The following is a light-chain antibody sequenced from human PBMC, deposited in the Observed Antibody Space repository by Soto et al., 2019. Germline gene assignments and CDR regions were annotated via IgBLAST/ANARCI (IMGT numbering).Light chain of an antibody. J-gene: IGLJ2*01. V-gene: IGLV2-14*01. CDR2: DVN. Sequence: QSALTQPASVSGSPGQSITISCTGTNSDIGAYDYVSWYQQHPGKAPKLMIWDVNNRPSGVSSRFSGSKSGNTASLTISGLQADDEADYYCSSYTTTLTLVFGGGTKLTVL. CDR1: NSDIGAYDY. CDR3: SSYTTTLTLV.